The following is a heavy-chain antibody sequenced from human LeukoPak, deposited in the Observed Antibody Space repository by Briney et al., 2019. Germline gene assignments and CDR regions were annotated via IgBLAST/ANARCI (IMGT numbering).Heavy chain of an antibody. D-gene: IGHD3-10*01. CDR2: ISGGSGRT. Sequence: GGSLRLSCAASGFSFSNFAMGWIRQTTGKELEWVSVISGGSGRTFYADSVKGRFTISRDNSKNTLYLQMDSLRVEDTGVYYCAKDPFYGSGTYADYWGLGTLVSVSS. CDR1: GFSFSNFA. CDR3: AKDPFYGSGTYADY. V-gene: IGHV3-23*01. J-gene: IGHJ4*02.